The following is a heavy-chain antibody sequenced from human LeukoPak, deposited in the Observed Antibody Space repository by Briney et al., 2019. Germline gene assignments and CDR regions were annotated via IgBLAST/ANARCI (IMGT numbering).Heavy chain of an antibody. V-gene: IGHV6-1*01. CDR1: GDSVSSNSAA. CDR3: ARHPRRHIVVVPAASESRSSYYYGMDV. Sequence: SQTLSLTCAISGDSVSSNSAAWNWIRQSPSRGLEWLGRTYYRSKWYNDYAVSVKSRITINPDTSKNQFSLKLSSVTAADTAVYYCARHPRRHIVVVPAASESRSSYYYGMDVWGQGTTVTVSS. CDR2: TYYRSKWYN. J-gene: IGHJ6*02. D-gene: IGHD2-2*01.